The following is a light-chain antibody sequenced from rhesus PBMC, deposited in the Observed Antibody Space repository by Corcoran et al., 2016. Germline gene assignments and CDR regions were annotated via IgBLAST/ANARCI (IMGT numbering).Light chain of an antibody. CDR1: QGINRE. CDR2: SAS. CDR3: LQDYISPFS. V-gene: IGKV1-94*01. Sequence: DIQMTQSPSSLSASVGDRVTVTCRASQGINRELSWYQQKPGKAPTLLILSASGLQKGVSSRFSGSGSGTDYTLTLSSLQAEDVATYYCLQDYISPFSFGQGTKVEIK. J-gene: IGKJ2*01.